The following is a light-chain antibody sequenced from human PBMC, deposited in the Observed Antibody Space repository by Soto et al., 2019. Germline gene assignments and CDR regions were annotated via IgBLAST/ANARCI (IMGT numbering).Light chain of an antibody. Sequence: QAVVTQPPSASGTPGQRVTISCSGSSSNIGSNYVYWYQQLPGTAPKLLIYRNNQRPSGVTDRFSGSKSGTSASLAISGLRSEDEADYDCASWDDSLSGWVFGGGTKLTVL. J-gene: IGLJ3*02. V-gene: IGLV1-47*01. CDR3: ASWDDSLSGWV. CDR1: SSNIGSNY. CDR2: RNN.